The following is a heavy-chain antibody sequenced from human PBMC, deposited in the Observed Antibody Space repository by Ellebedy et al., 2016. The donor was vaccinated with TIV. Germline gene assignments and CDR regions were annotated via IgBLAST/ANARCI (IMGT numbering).Heavy chain of an antibody. CDR3: ARVQGGSSREIDY. Sequence: SETLSLTCTVSGGSISSYHWGWIRQPPGKGLEWIGYIHYSGSTNYNASLKSRVTTSVDTSKNQFSLKLSSVTAADTAVYYCARVQGGSSREIDYWGQGTLVTVSS. J-gene: IGHJ4*02. CDR1: GGSISSYH. D-gene: IGHD6-13*01. CDR2: IHYSGST. V-gene: IGHV4-59*01.